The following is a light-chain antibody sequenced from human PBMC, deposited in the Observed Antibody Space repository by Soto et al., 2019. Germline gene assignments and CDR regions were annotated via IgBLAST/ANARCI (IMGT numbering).Light chain of an antibody. Sequence: EIVLTQSPGTLSLSPGERATLSCRASQSVNNNYLGWYQQKPGQAPRLLIFGASNRATSIPDRFSGSGSGTDFTLTISRLEPEDFAVYYCQQYGSSPYTFGQGTKLEIK. CDR2: GAS. CDR3: QQYGSSPYT. V-gene: IGKV3-20*01. CDR1: QSVNNNY. J-gene: IGKJ2*01.